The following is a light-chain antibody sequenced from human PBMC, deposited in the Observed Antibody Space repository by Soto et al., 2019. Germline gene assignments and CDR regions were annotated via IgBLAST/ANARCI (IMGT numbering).Light chain of an antibody. V-gene: IGKV1-6*01. CDR2: TAS. Sequence: AIQMTQSPSSLSASVGDRVIITCRASQAIRNDLGWYQQKPGKAPKLLIYTASTLQSGVPSRFSGSGSGADFTLTIRSLRPEDSATYYCLHDYSYPRTFGQGTK. CDR3: LHDYSYPRT. CDR1: QAIRND. J-gene: IGKJ1*01.